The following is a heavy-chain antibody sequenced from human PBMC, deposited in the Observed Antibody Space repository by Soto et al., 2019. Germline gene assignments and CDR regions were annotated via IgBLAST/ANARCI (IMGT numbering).Heavy chain of an antibody. V-gene: IGHV1-18*01. CDR1: GYPFTSYG. CDR2: ISAYNGKT. Sequence: QVQLVQSGAEVKKPGASVKVSCKTSGYPFTSYGINWVRQAPGQGPEWMGWISAYNGKTSYTQKVQGRVTMTTDTSTITAYMELRILRSDDTAVYYWARDSVIAVTGLLQYWGQGTLVTVSS. D-gene: IGHD6-19*01. CDR3: ARDSVIAVTGLLQY. J-gene: IGHJ4*02.